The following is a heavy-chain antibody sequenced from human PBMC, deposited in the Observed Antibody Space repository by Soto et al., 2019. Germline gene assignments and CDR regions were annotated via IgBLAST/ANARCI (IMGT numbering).Heavy chain of an antibody. CDR2: ISYDGNSE. V-gene: IGHV3-30*14. CDR3: ARDGYSGRSDGFDI. CDR1: GFTFGAYT. D-gene: IGHD5-12*01. Sequence: VGSLRLSCAASGFTFGAYTMHWVRQAPGKGLEWVAAISYDGNSERYTDPVKGRFTVSRDNPSDTLYLQMNSLRVEDTAVYYCARDGYSGRSDGFDIWGQGTMVTVSS. J-gene: IGHJ3*02.